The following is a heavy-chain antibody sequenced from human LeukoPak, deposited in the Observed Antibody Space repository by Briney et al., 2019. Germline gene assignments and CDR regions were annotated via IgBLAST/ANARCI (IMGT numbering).Heavy chain of an antibody. V-gene: IGHV1-3*01. Sequence: ASVKVSCKASGDSSRTNAIVWLRQAPGQRPEWMGWISAGSGNTKYSQTFQDRLTLTRDTAASTVYMDLSSLRPEDTAVYFCARELDDDPFDIWGQGTLVIVSS. CDR1: GDSSRTNA. CDR3: ARELDDDPFDI. J-gene: IGHJ3*02. D-gene: IGHD1-1*01. CDR2: ISAGSGNT.